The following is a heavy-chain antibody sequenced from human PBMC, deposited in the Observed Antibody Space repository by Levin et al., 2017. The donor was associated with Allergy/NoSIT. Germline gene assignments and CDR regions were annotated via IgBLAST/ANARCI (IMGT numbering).Heavy chain of an antibody. Sequence: GSLRLSCAVYGGSFSGYYWSWIRQPPGKGLEWIGEINHSGSTNYNPSLKSRVTISVDTSKNQFSLKLSSVTAADTAVYYCARNKLATRYYYGSGSRDGSSGAFDIWGQGTMVTVSS. CDR3: ARNKLATRYYYGSGSRDGSSGAFDI. J-gene: IGHJ3*02. CDR2: INHSGST. V-gene: IGHV4-34*01. D-gene: IGHD3-10*01. CDR1: GGSFSGYY.